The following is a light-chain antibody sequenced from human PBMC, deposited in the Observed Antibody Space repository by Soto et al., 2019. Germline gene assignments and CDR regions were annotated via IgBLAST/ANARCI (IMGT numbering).Light chain of an antibody. J-gene: IGLJ1*01. CDR3: SSYAGSNNLYV. CDR1: SSDVGGYNY. CDR2: EVS. V-gene: IGLV2-8*01. Sequence: QSALTQPPSASGSPGQSVTISCTGTSSDVGGYNYVSWYQQHPGKAPKLMIYEVSKRPSGVPDRFSGSKSGNTASLTVSGLQAEXXXXYYCSSYAGSNNLYVFGTGTKLTVL.